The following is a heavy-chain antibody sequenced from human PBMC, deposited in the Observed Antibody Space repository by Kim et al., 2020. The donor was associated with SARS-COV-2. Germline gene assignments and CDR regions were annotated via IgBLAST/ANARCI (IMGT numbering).Heavy chain of an antibody. D-gene: IGHD3-10*01. CDR3: ARGTPADYGSGDNWFDP. Sequence: SETLSLTCAVYGGSFSGYYWSWIRQPPGKGLEWIGEINHSGSTNYNPSLKSRVTISVDTSKNQFSLKLSSVTAAATAVYYCARGTPADYGSGDNWFDPWGQGTLVTVSS. V-gene: IGHV4-34*01. CDR2: INHSGST. CDR1: GGSFSGYY. J-gene: IGHJ5*02.